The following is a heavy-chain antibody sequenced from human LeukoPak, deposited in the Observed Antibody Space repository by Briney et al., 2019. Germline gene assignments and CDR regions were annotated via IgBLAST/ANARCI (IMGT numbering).Heavy chain of an antibody. CDR2: IWYDGTNK. CDR1: GFTFSSYG. Sequence: GGSLRLSCAASGFTFSSYGMHWVRQAPGKGLEWVAIIWYDGTNKYYVDSVKGRFTISRDNSKNTLYLQMNSLRAEDTAVYYCAKNSLKYGDYDVGSDYWGQGTLVTVSS. CDR3: AKNSLKYGDYDVGSDY. D-gene: IGHD4-17*01. V-gene: IGHV3-33*06. J-gene: IGHJ4*02.